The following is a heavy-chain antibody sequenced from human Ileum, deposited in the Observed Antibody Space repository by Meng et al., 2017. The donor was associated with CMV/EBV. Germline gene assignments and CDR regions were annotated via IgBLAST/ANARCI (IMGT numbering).Heavy chain of an antibody. CDR1: GFRFSRNW. V-gene: IGHV3-7*01. J-gene: IGHJ4*02. D-gene: IGHD3-3*01. CDR2: IKQDGTEK. Sequence: GESLKISCAASGFRFSRNWMSWVRQVPGKGLEWVANIKQDGTEKYYVDSVKGRFTISRDNTKNSLYLQMNSLRAEDTGVYYCAATYDFWSEATNYWGQGTLVTVSS. CDR3: AATYDFWSEATNY.